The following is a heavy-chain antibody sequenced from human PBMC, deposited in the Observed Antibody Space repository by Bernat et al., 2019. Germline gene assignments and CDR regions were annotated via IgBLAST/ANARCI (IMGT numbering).Heavy chain of an antibody. Sequence: QVQLVQSGAEGKKPGSSVKVSCKASGGTFSSYAISWVRQAPGQGLEGMGRITPILGIANYAQKFQGRVTITADNSTSTAYMALSSLRSEETAVYYCARDEEYCTNGVCQPSSYYGMDVWGQGTTVTVSS. CDR1: GGTFSSYA. V-gene: IGHV1-69*04. J-gene: IGHJ6*02. CDR2: ITPILGIA. D-gene: IGHD2-8*01. CDR3: ARDEEYCTNGVCQPSSYYGMDV.